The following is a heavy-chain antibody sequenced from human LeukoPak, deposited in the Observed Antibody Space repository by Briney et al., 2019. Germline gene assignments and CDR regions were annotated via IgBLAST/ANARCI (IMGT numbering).Heavy chain of an antibody. Sequence: GGSLRLSCAASGFTFSSYSMNWVRQAPGKGLEWVSSISSSSSYIYYADSVKGRFTISRDNAKNSLYLQMNSLRAEDTAEYYCARVGGYDGVYYFDYWGQGTLVTVSS. CDR3: ARVGGYDGVYYFDY. CDR1: GFTFSSYS. D-gene: IGHD5-12*01. CDR2: ISSSSSYI. V-gene: IGHV3-21*01. J-gene: IGHJ4*02.